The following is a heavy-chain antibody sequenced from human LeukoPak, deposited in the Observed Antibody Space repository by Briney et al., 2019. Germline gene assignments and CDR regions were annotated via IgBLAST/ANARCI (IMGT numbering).Heavy chain of an antibody. CDR2: ISGSGDSP. J-gene: IGHJ6*03. D-gene: IGHD6-6*01. Sequence: GSLRLSCAASEFTFTNYALSWVRQAPGKGLEWVSAISGSGDSPYYADSVKGRFTISRDNSKNTLFLQMTSLRAEDTAVYYCARDVAPRPYYYMDVWGRGTTVTVSS. CDR3: ARDVAPRPYYYMDV. CDR1: EFTFTNYA. V-gene: IGHV3-23*01.